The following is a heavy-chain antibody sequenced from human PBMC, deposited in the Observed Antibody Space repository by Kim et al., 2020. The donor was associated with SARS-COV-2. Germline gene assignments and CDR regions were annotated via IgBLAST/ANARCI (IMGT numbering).Heavy chain of an antibody. CDR1: GFTFINYP. CDR2: ISSSSTTI. J-gene: IGHJ4*02. D-gene: IGHD3-16*01. CDR3: ARGRSYEPFDY. Sequence: GGSLRLSCAASGFTFINYPMNWVRQAPGKGLEWVSYISSSSTTIYYADSVKGRFTISRDTATDSLDLQMNSLRAEDTAVYYCARGRSYEPFDYWGQGTLVPVSS. V-gene: IGHV3-48*01.